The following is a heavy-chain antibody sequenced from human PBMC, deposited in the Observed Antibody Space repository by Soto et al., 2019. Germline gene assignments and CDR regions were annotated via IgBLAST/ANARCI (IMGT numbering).Heavy chain of an antibody. D-gene: IGHD4-17*01. Sequence: QVQLVESGGDLVKPGGSLRLSCAASGFTFSDYYMSWIRQAPGKGLECISYISGSGSSTYYADSVKGRFTVSRDNAKNSLYLQMNSLRAEDTAVYYCARDDDYGGTNNWFDPWGQGTLVTVSS. CDR1: GFTFSDYY. CDR3: ARDDDYGGTNNWFDP. V-gene: IGHV3-11*01. CDR2: ISGSGSST. J-gene: IGHJ5*02.